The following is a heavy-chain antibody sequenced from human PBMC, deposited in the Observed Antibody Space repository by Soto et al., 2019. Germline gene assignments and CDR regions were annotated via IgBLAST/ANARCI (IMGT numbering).Heavy chain of an antibody. J-gene: IGHJ4*02. CDR2: IYSGGYT. D-gene: IGHD3-22*01. Sequence: VGSLRLSCAASGFDVSNTDMSWVRQAPGKGLEWVSVIYSGGYTNYADSVKGRFIVSRDSPKNTLYLQMDSLRAEDTAVYYCAREAIIVIAAPEYYFDYWGQGTLVTVSS. CDR3: AREAIIVIAAPEYYFDY. CDR1: GFDVSNTD. V-gene: IGHV3-66*01.